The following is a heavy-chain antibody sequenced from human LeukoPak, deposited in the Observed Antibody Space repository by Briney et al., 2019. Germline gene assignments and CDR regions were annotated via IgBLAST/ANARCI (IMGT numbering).Heavy chain of an antibody. CDR3: AREGGPTYYYGSGSYYKSTLHYYYGMDV. J-gene: IGHJ6*02. CDR1: GYTFTSYY. V-gene: IGHV1-46*01. Sequence: GASVKVSCKASGYTFTSYYMHWVRQAPGQGLEWMGIINPSGGSTSYAQKFQGRVTITADESTSTAYMELSSLRSEDTAVYYCAREGGPTYYYGSGSYYKSTLHYYYGMDVWGQGTTVTVSS. D-gene: IGHD3-10*01. CDR2: INPSGGST.